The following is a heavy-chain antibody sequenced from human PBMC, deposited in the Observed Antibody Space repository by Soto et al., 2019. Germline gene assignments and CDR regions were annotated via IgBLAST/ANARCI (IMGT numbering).Heavy chain of an antibody. V-gene: IGHV3-23*01. Sequence: EVQLLESGGGLVQPGGSLRLSCAASGFTFSSYAMSWVRQAPGKGLEWVSGISGSGGSTYYAEFVKGRFTISRDNSKNTLYLQMNSLRAEDTAVYYCAKGPHCSGGSCYSQYYYYYMDVWGKGTTVTVSS. CDR1: GFTFSSYA. D-gene: IGHD2-15*01. J-gene: IGHJ6*03. CDR3: AKGPHCSGGSCYSQYYYYYMDV. CDR2: ISGSGGST.